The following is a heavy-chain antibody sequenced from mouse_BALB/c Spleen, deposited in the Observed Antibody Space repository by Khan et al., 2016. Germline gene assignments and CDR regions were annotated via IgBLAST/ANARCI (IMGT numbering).Heavy chain of an antibody. J-gene: IGHJ4*01. CDR3: ARRGGNYYYSMDY. CDR1: GYNFTNYW. V-gene: IGHV1-63*02. CDR2: IYPGGDYT. D-gene: IGHD2-1*01. Sequence: QVQLQQSGAELVRPGTSVKMSCKAAGYNFTNYWIGWVKQRPGHGLEWIGDIYPGGDYTEYNEKFKGKATLTADTSSTTVYMQFSSLTSEDSAIYYSARRGGNYYYSMDYWGQGTSVTVSS.